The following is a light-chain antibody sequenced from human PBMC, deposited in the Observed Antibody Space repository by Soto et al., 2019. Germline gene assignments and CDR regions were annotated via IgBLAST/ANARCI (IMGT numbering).Light chain of an antibody. V-gene: IGKV3-20*01. CDR2: GAS. CDR1: QSINGNH. CDR3: QQYVSSPPT. J-gene: IGKJ1*01. Sequence: EVVLTQSPGTLSVSPGERATLSCRASQSINGNHFAWYQQKPGQAPRLLIYGASSRATGIPDRFSASGSGTDFTLTINRLEPEDFAVYYCQQYVSSPPTFGLGTKVDFK.